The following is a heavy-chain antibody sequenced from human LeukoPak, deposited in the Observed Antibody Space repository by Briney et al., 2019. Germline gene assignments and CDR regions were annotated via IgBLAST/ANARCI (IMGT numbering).Heavy chain of an antibody. CDR3: AREVSMVRGVIIVNWFDP. CDR2: INPSGGST. V-gene: IGHV1-46*03. D-gene: IGHD3-10*01. CDR1: GYAFTSYY. J-gene: IGHJ5*02. Sequence: ASVKVSCKASGYAFTSYYMQWVREAPGQGLEWMEIINPSGGSTSYEQKFQGRVTMTRDTSTSTVYIELSSLRSEDTAVYYCAREVSMVRGVIIVNWFDPWGQGTLVTVSS.